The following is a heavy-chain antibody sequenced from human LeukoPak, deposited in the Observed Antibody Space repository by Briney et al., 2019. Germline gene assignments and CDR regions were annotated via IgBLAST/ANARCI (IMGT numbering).Heavy chain of an antibody. CDR1: GGSFSGLY. CDR3: ARDSPEYISSSGFPSRAFDI. CDR2: IYPPGST. Sequence: PSETLSLTCAVYGGSFSGLYWSWIRQPPGKGLEWIGRIYPPGSTNYNPSLKSRITMSADTSKKQFSLRLNSVTAADTAVYYCARDSPEYISSSGFPSRAFDIWGQGTMVTVSS. J-gene: IGHJ3*02. V-gene: IGHV4-59*10. D-gene: IGHD6-6*01.